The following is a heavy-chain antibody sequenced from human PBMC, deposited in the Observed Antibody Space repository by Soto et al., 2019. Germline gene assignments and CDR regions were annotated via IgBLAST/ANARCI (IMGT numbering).Heavy chain of an antibody. D-gene: IGHD3-9*01. CDR3: ARYPRDDILTGYPYFAI. CDR1: GGSISSGGYY. J-gene: IGHJ3*02. CDR2: IYYSGST. V-gene: IGHV4-31*03. Sequence: LSLTGTLSGGSISSGGYYWSWIRQHPGKGLEWIGYIYYSGSTYYNPSLKSRVTISVDTSKNQFSLKLSSVTAADTAVYYCARYPRDDILTGYPYFAIWGQGTMVTGSS.